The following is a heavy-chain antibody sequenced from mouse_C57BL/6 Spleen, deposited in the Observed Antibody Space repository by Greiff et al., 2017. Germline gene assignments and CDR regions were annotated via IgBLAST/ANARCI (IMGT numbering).Heavy chain of an antibody. D-gene: IGHD3-3*01. Sequence: EVKLMESGGDLVKPGGSLKLSCAASGFTFSSYGMSWVRQTPDKRLEWVATISSGGSYTYYPDSVKGRFTISRDNAKNTLYLQMSSLKSEDTAMYYCARQGLGRAMDYWGQGTSVTVSS. J-gene: IGHJ4*01. CDR3: ARQGLGRAMDY. CDR2: ISSGGSYT. CDR1: GFTFSSYG. V-gene: IGHV5-6*01.